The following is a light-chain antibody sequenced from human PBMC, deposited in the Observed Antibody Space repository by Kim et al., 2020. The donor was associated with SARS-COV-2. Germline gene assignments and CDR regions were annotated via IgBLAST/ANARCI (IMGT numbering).Light chain of an antibody. J-gene: IGLJ1*01. CDR1: SSNIGTGYN. CDR3: QSYDSSLNGYV. CDR2: VNS. V-gene: IGLV1-40*01. Sequence: QRVTISGTGSSSNIGTGYNVHWYQLLPGTAPNLLIYVNSRRPSWIPDRFSGSKSGTSASLAITGLQAEDEADYYCQSYDSSLNGYVFGTGTKVTVL.